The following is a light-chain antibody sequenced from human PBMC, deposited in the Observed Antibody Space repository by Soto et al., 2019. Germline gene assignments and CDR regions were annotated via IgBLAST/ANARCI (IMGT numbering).Light chain of an antibody. Sequence: EIVMTQSPATLSVSPGGRATLSCRASQSISDTLAWYQQKPGQAPRLLTYGASSRATGTPDRFSGSGSGTDFTLTISRLEPEDFAVYYCQQYGSSLSITFGQGTRLEIK. CDR3: QQYGSSLSIT. V-gene: IGKV3-20*01. CDR1: QSISDT. J-gene: IGKJ5*01. CDR2: GAS.